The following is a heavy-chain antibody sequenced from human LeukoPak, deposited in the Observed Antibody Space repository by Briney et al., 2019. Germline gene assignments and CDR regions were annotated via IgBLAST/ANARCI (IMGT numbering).Heavy chain of an antibody. V-gene: IGHV4-59*12. Sequence: SETLSLTCTVSGGSISSYYWNWIRQPPGKGLEWIGEIYYSGSTNYSPSLKSRVTISVDTSKNQFSLKLSSVTAADTAVYYCARPYCSSTSCYRRYAFDIWGQGTMVTVSS. CDR3: ARPYCSSTSCYRRYAFDI. D-gene: IGHD2-2*02. CDR1: GGSISSYY. CDR2: IYYSGST. J-gene: IGHJ3*02.